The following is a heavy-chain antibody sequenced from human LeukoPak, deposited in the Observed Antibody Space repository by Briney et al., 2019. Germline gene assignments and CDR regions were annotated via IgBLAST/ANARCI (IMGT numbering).Heavy chain of an antibody. Sequence: PSETLSLTCTVSGGSISSYYWSWIRQPAGKGLEWIGRIYTSGSTNYNPSLKSRVTMSVDTSKNQFSLKLSSVTAADTAVYYCARGVGLYWSPPDAFDIWGQGTMVTVSS. D-gene: IGHD2-15*01. CDR2: IYTSGST. CDR3: ARGVGLYWSPPDAFDI. J-gene: IGHJ3*02. CDR1: GGSISSYY. V-gene: IGHV4-4*07.